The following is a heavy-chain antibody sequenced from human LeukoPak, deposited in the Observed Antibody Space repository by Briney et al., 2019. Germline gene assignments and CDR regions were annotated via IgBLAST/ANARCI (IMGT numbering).Heavy chain of an antibody. CDR2: MYYSGST. Sequence: PSETLSLTCTVSGGSISSGDYYWSWIRQPPGKCLEWIAYMYYSGSTYYNPSLKSRVTMSADTSKNQLSLKLSSVTAADTAVYYFARPYYYDSRIDPWGQGILVTVSS. D-gene: IGHD3-22*01. CDR3: ARPYYYDSRIDP. J-gene: IGHJ5*02. V-gene: IGHV4-30-4*01. CDR1: GGSISSGDYY.